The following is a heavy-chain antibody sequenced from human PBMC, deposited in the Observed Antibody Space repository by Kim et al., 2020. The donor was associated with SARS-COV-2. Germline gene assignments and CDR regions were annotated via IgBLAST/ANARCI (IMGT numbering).Heavy chain of an antibody. Sequence: GGSLRLSCAASGFTFSMYAMHWVRQAPGKGLEWVASITFDGSSTDYADSVKGRFTVSRDSSKNTLYLEMSRLRLEDTALYYCARDRLYSSWRGYFDS. D-gene: IGHD3-3*01. V-gene: IGHV3-23*01. CDR2: ITFDGSST. CDR3: ARDRLYSSWRGYFDS. J-gene: IGHJ5*01. CDR1: GFTFSMYA.